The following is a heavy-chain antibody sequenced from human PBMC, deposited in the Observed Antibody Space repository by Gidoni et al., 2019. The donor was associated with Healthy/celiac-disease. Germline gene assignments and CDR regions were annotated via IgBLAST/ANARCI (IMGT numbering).Heavy chain of an antibody. Sequence: QVQLQPRGAGLLKPSETLSLTCAVYGGYFSGYSWGWIRQPPGKGLEWIGEINHSGSTTYNPSLKSRFTISVDTSKNQFSLKLSSVTAADTAVYYCARGRDSSQYYFDYWGQGTLVTVSS. CDR1: GGYFSGYS. D-gene: IGHD6-19*01. J-gene: IGHJ4*02. V-gene: IGHV4-34*01. CDR2: INHSGST. CDR3: ARGRDSSQYYFDY.